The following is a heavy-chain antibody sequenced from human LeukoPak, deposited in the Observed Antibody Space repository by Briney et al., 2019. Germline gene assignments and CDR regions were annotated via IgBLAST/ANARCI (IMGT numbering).Heavy chain of an antibody. Sequence: GGSLRLSCAASGFTFSDYYMSWIRQAPGKGLEWVSYISSSGRTIYYADSVKGRFTISRDNAKNSLYLQMNSLRAEDTAVYYCARDRPSVAAPDPYYYYGMDVWGQGTTVTVSS. D-gene: IGHD6-19*01. J-gene: IGHJ6*02. CDR3: ARDRPSVAAPDPYYYYGMDV. V-gene: IGHV3-11*01. CDR2: ISSSGRTI. CDR1: GFTFSDYY.